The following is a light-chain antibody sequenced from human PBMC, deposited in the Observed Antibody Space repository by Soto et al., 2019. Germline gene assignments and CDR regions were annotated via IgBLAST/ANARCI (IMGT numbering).Light chain of an antibody. V-gene: IGLV1-51*01. Sequence: QSVLTQPHSVSAAPGQKVTISCSGSSSNLGGNSVSWYQQLPGTAPKLLIYDDNKRPSGIPDRFSGSKSGTSATLGITGFQTGDEADYYCGSWDSSLSAYVFGTGTKVTVL. CDR1: SSNLGGNS. CDR2: DDN. J-gene: IGLJ1*01. CDR3: GSWDSSLSAYV.